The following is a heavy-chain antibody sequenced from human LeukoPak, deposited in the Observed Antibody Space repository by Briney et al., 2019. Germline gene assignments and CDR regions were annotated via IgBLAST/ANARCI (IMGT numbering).Heavy chain of an antibody. CDR3: AVSPTCGRDWSHLRGTFES. CDR2: ISSSGGHT. CDR1: GLTFSNYA. J-gene: IGHJ4*02. Sequence: GWSLRLSCAVSGLTFSNYAMTWVRQAPGKGLEWVSSISSSGGHTYYGGSVKGRFAISRDNSKNTVYLQMNSLRAEDTAVYYCAVSPTCGRDWSHLRGTFESWGQGTLATVSS. D-gene: IGHD2-21*02. V-gene: IGHV3-23*01.